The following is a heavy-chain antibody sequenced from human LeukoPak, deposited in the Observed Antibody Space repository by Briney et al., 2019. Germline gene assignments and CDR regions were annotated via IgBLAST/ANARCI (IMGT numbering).Heavy chain of an antibody. CDR1: GGSINYYY. CDR3: ARARATGGLDA. CDR2: VSYSGST. D-gene: IGHD2-8*02. J-gene: IGHJ6*02. V-gene: IGHV4-59*01. Sequence: SETLSLTCTVSGGSINYYYWTWIRQPPGKGLEWIGYVSYSGSTNYNPSLKSRVTISLDTSKSEFSLRLSSVTAADSAIYYCARARATGGLDAWGQGTTVTVSS.